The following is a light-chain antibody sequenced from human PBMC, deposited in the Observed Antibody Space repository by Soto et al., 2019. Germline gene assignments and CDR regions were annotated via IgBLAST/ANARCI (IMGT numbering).Light chain of an antibody. J-gene: IGKJ5*01. V-gene: IGKV3-15*01. CDR3: QQYNNWPPLT. CDR2: GAS. CDR1: QSVSSN. Sequence: EIVMTQSPATLSVSPGERATISCTASQSVSSNLAWYQQKPGQAPRLLIYGASTRATGIPARFSGSGSGTEFTLTFSSLQSEDFAVYYCQQYNNWPPLTFGQGTRLEIK.